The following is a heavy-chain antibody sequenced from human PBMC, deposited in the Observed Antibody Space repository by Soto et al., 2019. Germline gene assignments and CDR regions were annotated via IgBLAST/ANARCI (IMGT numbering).Heavy chain of an antibody. D-gene: IGHD1-26*01. V-gene: IGHV3-7*05. J-gene: IGHJ4*02. CDR3: ARGRYSGSHFDY. CDR1: GFTFSNAW. Sequence: GGSLRLSCTASGFTFSNAWMTWVRQAPGKGLEWVANIKQDGSAKAYVDSVKGRFTISRDNSKNTLYLQMNSLRAEDTAVYYCARGRYSGSHFDYWGQGTLVTVSS. CDR2: IKQDGSAK.